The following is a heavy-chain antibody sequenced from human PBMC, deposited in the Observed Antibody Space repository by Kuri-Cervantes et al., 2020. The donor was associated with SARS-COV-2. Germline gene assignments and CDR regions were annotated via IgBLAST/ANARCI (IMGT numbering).Heavy chain of an antibody. J-gene: IGHJ6*02. CDR3: ARAARTPYYYGSGSYFGYYYDGMDV. D-gene: IGHD3-10*01. CDR1: GYTFTNFY. Sequence: ASVTVSCKASGYTFTNFYIHWGLQAPGQGPGWMGIINPNGGSTSHGQTFQGRVTITADESTSTAYMVLSSLSSEDTAVYYWARAARTPYYYGSGSYFGYYYDGMDVWGQGTTVTVSS. V-gene: IGHV1-46*01. CDR2: INPNGGST.